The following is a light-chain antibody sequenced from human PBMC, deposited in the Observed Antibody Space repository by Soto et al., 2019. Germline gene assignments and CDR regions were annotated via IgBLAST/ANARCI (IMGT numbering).Light chain of an antibody. J-gene: IGKJ1*01. CDR3: QESYSTS. CDR2: VAS. Sequence: DIHMTPSRSSLSASVGARLIITCRASQYISTYLNWYQQKPGKAPKLLIYVASNLQSGVPSRFSGSGSGTDFTLTISSLQPEDIATYYCQESYSTSFGQGTKVDI. V-gene: IGKV1-39*01. CDR1: QYISTY.